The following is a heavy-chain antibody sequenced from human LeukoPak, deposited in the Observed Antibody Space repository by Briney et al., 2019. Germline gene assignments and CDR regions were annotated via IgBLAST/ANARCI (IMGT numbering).Heavy chain of an antibody. CDR2: IVPIYDVT. D-gene: IGHD3-10*01. CDR1: GGTFSSYA. Sequence: GASVKVSCKASGGTFSSYAISWVRQAPGQGLEWMGAIVPIYDVTNYAQTFRGRVTMTADESTSTAYVELSSLTSEDTAMYYCARIYYGSGSPDGYWGQGTLVTVSS. V-gene: IGHV1-69*13. J-gene: IGHJ4*02. CDR3: ARIYYGSGSPDGY.